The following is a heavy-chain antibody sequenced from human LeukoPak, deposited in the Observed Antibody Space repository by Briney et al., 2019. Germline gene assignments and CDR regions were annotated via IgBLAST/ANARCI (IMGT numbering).Heavy chain of an antibody. CDR1: GFTFLTYW. CDR2: INPDGSST. D-gene: IGHD2-2*01. CDR3: ASPRVSRMV. V-gene: IGHV3-74*01. Sequence: GGSLRLSCAAFGFTFLTYWLDSVRQAPGKGLVWVSRINPDGSSTSYADSVKGRFTISRDNAKNTLYLQMNSLRAEDTAVYYCASPRVSRMVGGQGTQVTVSS. J-gene: IGHJ4*02.